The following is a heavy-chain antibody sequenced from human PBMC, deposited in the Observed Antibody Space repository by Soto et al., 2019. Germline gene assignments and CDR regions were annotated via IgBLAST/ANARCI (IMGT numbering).Heavy chain of an antibody. CDR3: TRQYVDDYNSFDS. J-gene: IGHJ4*02. Sequence: VGSLRLSCAASGFTFSASGMHWVRQASGKGLGWVGRIRSKANNYATAYAASVKGRFTVSRDDSKNTAYLQMDSLETEDTAVYYCTRQYVDDYNSFDSWGQGT. CDR2: IRSKANNYAT. CDR1: GFTFSASG. D-gene: IGHD4-4*01. V-gene: IGHV3-73*01.